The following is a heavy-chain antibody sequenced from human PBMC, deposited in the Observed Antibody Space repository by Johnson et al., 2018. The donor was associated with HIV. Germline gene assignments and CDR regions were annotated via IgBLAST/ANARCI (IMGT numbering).Heavy chain of an antibody. CDR1: GFTFNRYG. Sequence: QVQLVESGGGVVQPGRSLRLACVASGFTFNRYGLHWVRQAPGKGLEWVATTSFDERGKHYTDSVKGRFTISRDNSKNTLYLQMISLRGEDTAVCYCARDRREYSSSRWPDAFDIWGQGTMVTVSS. D-gene: IGHD6-6*01. J-gene: IGHJ3*02. CDR3: ARDRREYSSSRWPDAFDI. CDR2: TSFDERGK. V-gene: IGHV3-30*04.